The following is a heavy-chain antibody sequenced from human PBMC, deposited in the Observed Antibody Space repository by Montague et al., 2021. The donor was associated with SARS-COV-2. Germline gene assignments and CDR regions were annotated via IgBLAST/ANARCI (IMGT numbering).Heavy chain of an antibody. Sequence: SLRLSCAASGFSFSDYSMNWVRQAPGMGLEWVASLSSTSGDIYYADSVKGRFTISSDNAKNSLFLQMHSLRADDSAVYYCARGLLEFSGFWLPADYWGQGTLVTVTA. J-gene: IGHJ4*02. CDR2: LSSTSGDI. CDR3: ARGLLEFSGFWLPADY. D-gene: IGHD3-22*01. V-gene: IGHV3-21*01. CDR1: GFSFSDYS.